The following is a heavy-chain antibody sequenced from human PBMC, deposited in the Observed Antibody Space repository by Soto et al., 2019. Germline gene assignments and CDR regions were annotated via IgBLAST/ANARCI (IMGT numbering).Heavy chain of an antibody. D-gene: IGHD3-10*01. V-gene: IGHV3-23*01. CDR1: GFTFSSYV. CDR3: ANSVILWFGALGH. J-gene: IGHJ4*02. CDR2: ISGSGGST. Sequence: EVQLLESGGGLVQPGGSLRLSCAASGFTFSSYVMSWVRQAPGKGLEWVSAISGSGGSTYYADSVKGRFTISRDNSKNTLYLQMNSLRAEDTAVYYCANSVILWFGALGHWGQGTLVTVSS.